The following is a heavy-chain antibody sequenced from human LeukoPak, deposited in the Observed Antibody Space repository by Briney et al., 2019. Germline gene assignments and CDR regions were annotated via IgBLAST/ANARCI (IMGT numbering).Heavy chain of an antibody. CDR3: ARNGGATEFYFDY. CDR2: INAGNGNT. CDR1: GYTFTSYG. Sequence: GASVKVSCKASGYTFTSYGISWVRQAPGQGLEWMGWINAGNGNTKYSQKFQGRVTITRDTSASTAYMELSSLRSEDTAVYYCARNGGATEFYFDYWGQGTLVTVSS. D-gene: IGHD1-26*01. J-gene: IGHJ4*02. V-gene: IGHV1-3*01.